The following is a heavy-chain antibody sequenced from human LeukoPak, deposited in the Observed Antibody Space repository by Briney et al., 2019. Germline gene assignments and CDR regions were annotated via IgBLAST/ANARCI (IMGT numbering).Heavy chain of an antibody. D-gene: IGHD6-13*01. V-gene: IGHV3-9*01. CDR2: ISWNSGSI. CDR1: GFTFDDYA. Sequence: GRSLRLSCAASGFTFDDYAMHWVRHAPGKGLEWVSGISWNSGSIGYADSVKGRFTISRDNAKNSLYLQMNSLRAEDTALYYCAKALGQAAAGYLHDAFDIWGQGTMVTVSS. CDR3: AKALGQAAAGYLHDAFDI. J-gene: IGHJ3*02.